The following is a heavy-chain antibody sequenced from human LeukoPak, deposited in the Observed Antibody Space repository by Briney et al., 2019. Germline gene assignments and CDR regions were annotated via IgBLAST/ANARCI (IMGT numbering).Heavy chain of an antibody. CDR2: INPNSGGT. V-gene: IGHV1-2*02. Sequence: ASVKVSCKASGYTFTGYYMHWVRQAPGQGLEWMGWINPNSGGTNYAQKFQGRVTMTRDTSISTAYMELSRLRSDDTAVYYCARGAGYCSSTSCLVGHGTDVWGQGTTVTVSS. J-gene: IGHJ6*02. CDR3: ARGAGYCSSTSCLVGHGTDV. D-gene: IGHD2-2*01. CDR1: GYTFTGYY.